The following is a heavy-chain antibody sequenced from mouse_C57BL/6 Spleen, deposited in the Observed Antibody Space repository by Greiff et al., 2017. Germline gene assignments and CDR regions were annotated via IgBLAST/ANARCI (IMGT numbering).Heavy chain of an antibody. Sequence: VQLQQPGAELVKPGASVKLSCKASGYTFTSYWMHWVKQRPGQGLEWIGMIHPNSGSTNYNEKFKSKATLTVDKSSSTAYMQLSSLTSEDSAVYYCARPYYYGSEGFAYWGQGTLVTVSA. CDR3: ARPYYYGSEGFAY. CDR1: GYTFTSYW. J-gene: IGHJ3*01. D-gene: IGHD1-1*01. V-gene: IGHV1-64*01. CDR2: IHPNSGST.